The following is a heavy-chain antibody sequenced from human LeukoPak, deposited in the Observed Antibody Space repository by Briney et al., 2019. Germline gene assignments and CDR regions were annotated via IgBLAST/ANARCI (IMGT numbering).Heavy chain of an antibody. CDR1: GFTFSSYG. V-gene: IGHV3-30*02. J-gene: IGHJ4*02. D-gene: IGHD2-2*01. Sequence: TGGSLRLSCAASGFTFSSYGMHWVRQAPGKGLEWVAFIRYDGSNKYYADSVKGRFTISIDNSKNTLYLQMNSLRAEDTAVYYCARGTSTSSHPPCDYWGQGTLVTVSS. CDR3: ARGTSTSSHPPCDY. CDR2: IRYDGSNK.